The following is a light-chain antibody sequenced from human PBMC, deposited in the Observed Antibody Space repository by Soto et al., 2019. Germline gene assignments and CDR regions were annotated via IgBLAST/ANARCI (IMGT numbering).Light chain of an antibody. CDR2: KAS. CDR3: QQLYSHPLT. Sequence: DIQMTQSPSTLSGSVGDRVTITFRASQTISSWLAWYQQKPGKAPKLLIYKASTLKSGVPSRFSGSGYGTDFSLTISNLQPEDFATYYCQQLYSHPLTFGGGTKVDIK. V-gene: IGKV1-5*03. J-gene: IGKJ4*01. CDR1: QTISSW.